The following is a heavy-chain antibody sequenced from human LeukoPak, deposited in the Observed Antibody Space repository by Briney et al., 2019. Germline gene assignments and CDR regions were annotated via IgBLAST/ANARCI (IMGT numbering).Heavy chain of an antibody. CDR3: AKDHYPGYFDS. CDR2: ISWNSGSI. J-gene: IGHJ4*02. V-gene: IGHV3-9*01. Sequence: GRSLRLSCAASGFTFDDYAMHWVRQAPGKGLEWVSGISWNSGSIGYADSVKGRFTISRDNAKNSLYLQMNSLRAEDTALYYCAKDHYPGYFDSWGQGTLVTVSS. D-gene: IGHD1-14*01. CDR1: GFTFDDYA.